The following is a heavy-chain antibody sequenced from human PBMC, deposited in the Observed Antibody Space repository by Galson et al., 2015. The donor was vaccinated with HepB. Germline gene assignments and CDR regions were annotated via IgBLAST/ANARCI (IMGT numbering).Heavy chain of an antibody. Sequence: QSGAEVKKPGESLKISCKGSGYSFTSYWIGWARQMPGKGLEWMGIIYPGDSDTRYSPSFQGQVTISADKSISTAYLQWSSLKASDTAMYYCARTLYNWNYLRYYYYMDVWGKGTTVTVSS. D-gene: IGHD1-7*01. CDR1: GYSFTSYW. CDR3: ARTLYNWNYLRYYYYMDV. CDR2: IYPGDSDT. J-gene: IGHJ6*03. V-gene: IGHV5-51*03.